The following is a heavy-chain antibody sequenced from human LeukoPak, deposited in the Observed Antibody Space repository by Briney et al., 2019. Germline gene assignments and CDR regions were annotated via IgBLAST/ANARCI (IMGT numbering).Heavy chain of an antibody. V-gene: IGHV1-24*01. CDR3: ARGGYYDILTGYLYYYYYMDV. CDR1: GYTLTELS. Sequence: GASVKVSCKVSGYTLTELSMHWVRQAPGKGLEWMGGFDPEDGETIYAQKFQGRVTMTEDTSTDTAYMELSSLRSEDTAVYYCARGGYYDILTGYLYYYYYMDVWGKGTTVTISS. CDR2: FDPEDGET. D-gene: IGHD3-9*01. J-gene: IGHJ6*03.